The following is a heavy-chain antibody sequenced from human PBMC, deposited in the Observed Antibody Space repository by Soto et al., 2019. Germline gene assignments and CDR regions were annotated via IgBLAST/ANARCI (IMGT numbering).Heavy chain of an antibody. Sequence: QLQLQESGPGLVKPSETLSLTCTVSGGSISSSSYYWGWIRQPPGKGLEWIGSIYYSGSTYYNPSLKSRVTISVDTSKNQFSLKLSSVTAADTAVYYCARRSPHDYDILTGYYLFDYWGQGTLVTVSS. D-gene: IGHD3-9*01. J-gene: IGHJ4*02. CDR1: GGSISSSSYY. CDR2: IYYSGST. CDR3: ARRSPHDYDILTGYYLFDY. V-gene: IGHV4-39*01.